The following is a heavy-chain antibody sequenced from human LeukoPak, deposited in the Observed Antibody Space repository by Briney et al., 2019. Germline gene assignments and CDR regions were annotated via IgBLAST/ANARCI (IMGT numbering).Heavy chain of an antibody. Sequence: GGSLRLSCSGSGFTFSSSRMHWVRPSPGEGLVWVSRINRDGSSTSYVDSVKGRFTSSRDNAKSMLYLQMNSLRAEDTAVYFCARDDSGIADCDYWGQRPLVTVSS. J-gene: IGHJ4*02. CDR2: INRDGSST. V-gene: IGHV3-74*01. CDR1: GFTFSSSR. CDR3: ARDDSGIADCDY. D-gene: IGHD1-26*01.